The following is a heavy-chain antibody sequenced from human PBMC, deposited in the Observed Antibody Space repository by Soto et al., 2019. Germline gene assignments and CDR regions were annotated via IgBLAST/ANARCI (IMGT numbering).Heavy chain of an antibody. J-gene: IGHJ5*02. CDR1: GGSISRSTYY. CDR3: ARQVPAAIRLGWFDP. D-gene: IGHD2-2*02. Sequence: PSETLSLTCTVSGGSISRSTYYWGWIRQPPGKGLEWVGSIYYSGSTYYRPSLKGRVTISVDTSKNQFSLKLSFVTAADTAVYYCARQVPAAIRLGWFDPWGQGTLVTVSS. V-gene: IGHV4-39*01. CDR2: IYYSGST.